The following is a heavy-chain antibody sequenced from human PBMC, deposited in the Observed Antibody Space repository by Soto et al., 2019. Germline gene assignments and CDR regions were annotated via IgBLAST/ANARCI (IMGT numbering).Heavy chain of an antibody. CDR1: GGTFSSYA. J-gene: IGHJ3*02. CDR2: IIPIFGTA. V-gene: IGHV1-69*01. D-gene: IGHD3-22*01. Sequence: QVQLVQSGAEVKKPGSSVKVSCKASGGTFSSYAISWVRQAPGQGLEWMGGIIPIFGTANYAQKFQGRVTITADESTSTAYMELSRLRSEDTAVYYCASPFEYDSRGSDAFDIWGQGTMVTVSS. CDR3: ASPFEYDSRGSDAFDI.